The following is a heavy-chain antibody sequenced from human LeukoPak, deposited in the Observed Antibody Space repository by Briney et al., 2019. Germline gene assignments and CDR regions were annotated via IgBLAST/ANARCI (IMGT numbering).Heavy chain of an antibody. D-gene: IGHD5-18*01. CDR3: AKQRGYSYGYEY. Sequence: GGSLRLSCAASGFTFSGYGMHWVRQAPGKGLEWVAVISYDGSNKYYADSVKGRFTISRDNSKNTLYLQMNSLRAEDTAVYYCAKQRGYSYGYEYWGQGTLVTVSS. CDR1: GFTFSGYG. V-gene: IGHV3-30*18. J-gene: IGHJ4*02. CDR2: ISYDGSNK.